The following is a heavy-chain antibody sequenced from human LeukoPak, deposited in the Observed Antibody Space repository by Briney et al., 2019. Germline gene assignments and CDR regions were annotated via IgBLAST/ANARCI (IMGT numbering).Heavy chain of an antibody. CDR3: ARGRDRSKAGDH. CDR2: IHPSGIF. J-gene: IGHJ4*02. D-gene: IGHD5-24*01. CDR1: GGSFSGYY. V-gene: IGHV4-34*01. Sequence: PSETLSLTCAVYGGSFSGYYWSWIRQPPGKGLEWIGEIHPSGIFYYNSSLLSRVTISIDTSKSQFSLRLTSVTAADTAFYYCARGRDRSKAGDHWGQGRLVTVSS.